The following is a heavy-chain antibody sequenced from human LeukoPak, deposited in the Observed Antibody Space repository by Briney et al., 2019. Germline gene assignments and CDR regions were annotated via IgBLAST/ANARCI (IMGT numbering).Heavy chain of an antibody. J-gene: IGHJ4*02. V-gene: IGHV1-69*02. Sequence: SVKVSCKASGGTFSSYTISWVRQAPGPGLEWMGRIIPILGIANYAQKFQGRVTITADKSTSTAYTELSSLRSEDTAVYYCASLTSIESNWGQGTLVTVSS. CDR1: GGTFSSYT. CDR2: IIPILGIA. CDR3: ASLTSIESN. D-gene: IGHD6-6*01.